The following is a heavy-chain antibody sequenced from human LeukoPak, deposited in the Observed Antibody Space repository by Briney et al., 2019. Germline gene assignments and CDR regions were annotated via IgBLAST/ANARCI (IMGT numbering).Heavy chain of an antibody. J-gene: IGHJ4*02. CDR1: GFTFSSYS. CDR3: ARASGGSCYSNNDY. D-gene: IGHD2-15*01. V-gene: IGHV3-21*01. Sequence: GGSLRLSCAASGFTFSSYSMNWVRQAPGKGLEWVSSISSSSSYIYYADSVKGRFTISRDNAKNSLYLQMNSLRAEDTAVYYCARASGGSCYSNNDYWGQGTLVTVSS. CDR2: ISSSSSYI.